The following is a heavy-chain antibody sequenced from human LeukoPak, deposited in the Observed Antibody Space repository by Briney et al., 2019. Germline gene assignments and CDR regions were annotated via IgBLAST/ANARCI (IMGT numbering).Heavy chain of an antibody. CDR1: GGTFSSYA. D-gene: IGHD1-1*01. CDR2: IIPIFGTA. CDR3: ARGNTDVQLERRYYYGMDV. J-gene: IGHJ6*04. Sequence: ASVKVSCKASGGTFSSYAISWVRQAPGQGFEWMGGIIPIFGTANYAQKFQGRVTITADKSTSTAYMELSRLRSEDTAVYYCARGNTDVQLERRYYYGMDVWGKGTTVTVSS. V-gene: IGHV1-69*06.